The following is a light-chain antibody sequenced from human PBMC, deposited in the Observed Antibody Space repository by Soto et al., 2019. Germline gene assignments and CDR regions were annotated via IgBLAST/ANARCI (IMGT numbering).Light chain of an antibody. CDR3: LHYINWPFT. Sequence: EIVLTQSPATLSVSPGERATLSCRASQSVSSNLAWYQQKPGQAPRLLIYGASTRATGIPARFSGSGSGTEFTLTISSLQSEDFAVYYCLHYINWPFTFGQGTRLEI. CDR1: QSVSSN. CDR2: GAS. J-gene: IGKJ5*01. V-gene: IGKV3-15*01.